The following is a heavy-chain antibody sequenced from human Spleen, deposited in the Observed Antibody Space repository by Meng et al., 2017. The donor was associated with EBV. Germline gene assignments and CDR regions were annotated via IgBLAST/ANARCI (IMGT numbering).Heavy chain of an antibody. CDR1: GGSVSAGNFH. J-gene: IGHJ5*02. CDR3: ASRGDGIFSNYDWFDL. Sequence: QVQLAESGPGLWKPSETPSSTCTVLGGSVSAGNFHWSWIRQPPGKELEWIGYIYYTGSAIYNPSLKSRVTILVDTSKNQFSLKLSSVTAADTAVYYCASRGDGIFSNYDWFDLWGQGTLVTVSS. D-gene: IGHD3-22*01. V-gene: IGHV4-61*01. CDR2: IYYTGSA.